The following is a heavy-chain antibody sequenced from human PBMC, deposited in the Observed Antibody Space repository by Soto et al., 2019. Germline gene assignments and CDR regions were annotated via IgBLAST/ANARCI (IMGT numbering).Heavy chain of an antibody. Sequence: LRLSCAASGFRFSTYDMDWLRQAPWKGPEWIAHISTTSFTIYYADSVKGRFTISRDNARNSLYLEMNSLRDEDTAVYYCARDRCYDGTCYSASDSWGQGTLVTVSS. D-gene: IGHD2-15*01. CDR1: GFRFSTYD. CDR2: ISTTSFTI. V-gene: IGHV3-48*02. CDR3: ARDRCYDGTCYSASDS. J-gene: IGHJ5*01.